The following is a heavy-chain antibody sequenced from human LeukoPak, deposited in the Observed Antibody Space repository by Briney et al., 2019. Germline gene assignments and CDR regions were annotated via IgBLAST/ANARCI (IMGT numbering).Heavy chain of an antibody. CDR2: IYYSGST. J-gene: IGHJ4*02. CDR1: GGSISSSSYY. V-gene: IGHV4-39*01. CDR3: ARSTFGDGLLDY. Sequence: SETLPLTCTVSGGSISSSSYYWGWIRQPPGKGLEWIGSIYYSGSTYYNPSLKSRVTISVDTSKNQFSLKLSSVTAADTAVYYCARSTFGDGLLDYWGQGTLVTVSS. D-gene: IGHD3-10*01.